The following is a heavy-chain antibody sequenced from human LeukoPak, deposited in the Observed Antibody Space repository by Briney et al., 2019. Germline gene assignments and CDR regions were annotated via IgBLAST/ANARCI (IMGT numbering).Heavy chain of an antibody. CDR1: GFTFSSYA. V-gene: IGHV3-23*01. Sequence: GGSLRLSCAASGFTFSSYAMSWVRQAPGRGLEWVSAVSGSGGSTYYADSVKGRFTISRDNSKNTLYLQMNSLRAEDTAVYYCAKGARGYSDGFYFDYWGQGTLVTVSS. CDR2: VSGSGGST. CDR3: AKGARGYSDGFYFDY. D-gene: IGHD2-15*01. J-gene: IGHJ4*02.